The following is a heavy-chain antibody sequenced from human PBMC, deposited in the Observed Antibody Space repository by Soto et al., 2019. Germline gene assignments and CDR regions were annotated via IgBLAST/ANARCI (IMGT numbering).Heavy chain of an antibody. CDR2: ITTDKGKT. J-gene: IGHJ4*02. V-gene: IGHV1-18*01. Sequence: ASVKVSCKTSGYTFTSFGISWVRQAPGQGLEWMGWITTDKGKTNYAQKFQGRVTMTTDTSTSTAYMELRSLRSDDTAVYYCAREPNYFDYWGQGTLVTV. CDR1: GYTFTSFG. CDR3: AREPNYFDY.